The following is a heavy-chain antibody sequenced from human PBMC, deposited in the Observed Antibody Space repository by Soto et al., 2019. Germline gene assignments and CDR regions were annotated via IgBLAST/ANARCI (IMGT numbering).Heavy chain of an antibody. D-gene: IGHD2-21*02. CDR1: GGPIRAYH. Sequence: NPSETLSLTCAVSGGPIRAYHWTWIRQPPGKGLEWIGYVLYSGNTKYNPPLKSRVTISVDTSKNQFFLRLSSVTAADTAVYYCARDLWGYCGTDCYPLDVWGQGTTVTVSS. J-gene: IGHJ6*02. V-gene: IGHV4-59*01. CDR2: VLYSGNT. CDR3: ARDLWGYCGTDCYPLDV.